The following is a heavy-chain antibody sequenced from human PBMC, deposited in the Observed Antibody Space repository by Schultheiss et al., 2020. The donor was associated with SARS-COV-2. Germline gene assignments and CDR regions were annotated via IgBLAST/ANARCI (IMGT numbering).Heavy chain of an antibody. CDR1: GFTFSSYW. J-gene: IGHJ1*01. CDR2: IYSGGST. D-gene: IGHD2-2*01. V-gene: IGHV3-66*02. Sequence: GGSLRLSCAASGFTFSSYWMHWVRQASGKGLEWVSVIYSGGSTYYADSVKGRFTISIDNSKNTLYLQMNSLRAEDTAVYYCARAVGYQLLAPSGSWGQGTLVTVSS. CDR3: ARAVGYQLLAPSGS.